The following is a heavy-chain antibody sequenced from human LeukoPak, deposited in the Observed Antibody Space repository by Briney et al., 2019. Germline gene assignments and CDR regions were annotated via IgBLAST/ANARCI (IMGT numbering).Heavy chain of an antibody. D-gene: IGHD3-22*01. J-gene: IGHJ6*03. CDR1: GGSISSSNW. CDR2: INHSGST. Sequence: SETLSLTCAVSGGSISSSNWWSWVRPPPGKGLEWIGEINHSGSTNYNPSLKSRVTISVDTSKNQFSLKLSSVTAAGTAVYYCARGYYDSSGYSYYYYYYMDVWGKGTTVTISS. CDR3: ARGYYDSSGYSYYYYYYMDV. V-gene: IGHV4-4*02.